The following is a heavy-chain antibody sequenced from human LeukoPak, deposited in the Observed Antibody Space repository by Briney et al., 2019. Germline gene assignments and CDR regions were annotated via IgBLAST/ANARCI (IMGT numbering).Heavy chain of an antibody. D-gene: IGHD3-9*01. Sequence: GESLKISCKGSGYSFTSYWIGWVRQMPGKGLEWMGIIYPGDSDTRYSPSFQGQVTISADKSISTAYLQWSSLKASDTAMYYCAREEYFDWSNLRTNWFDPWGQGTLVTVSS. CDR1: GYSFTSYW. V-gene: IGHV5-51*01. CDR2: IYPGDSDT. CDR3: AREEYFDWSNLRTNWFDP. J-gene: IGHJ5*02.